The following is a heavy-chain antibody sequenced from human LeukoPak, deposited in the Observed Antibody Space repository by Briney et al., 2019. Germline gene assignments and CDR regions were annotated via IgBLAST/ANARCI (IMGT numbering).Heavy chain of an antibody. CDR2: VYYSGST. J-gene: IGHJ6*03. V-gene: IGHV4-39*01. CDR3: ARHSFYYYYYIDV. CDR1: GGSISSSAYY. Sequence: SETLSLTCTVSGGSISSSAYYWGWIRRSPGKGLEWIGDVYYSGSTFYNPSLMSRVTISADTSMNQFSLKLSSVTAADTAVYYCARHSFYYYYYIDVWGKGTTVIVSS.